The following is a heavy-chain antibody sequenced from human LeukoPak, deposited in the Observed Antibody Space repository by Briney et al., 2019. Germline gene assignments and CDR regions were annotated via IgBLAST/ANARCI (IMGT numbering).Heavy chain of an antibody. CDR2: IFSGGTT. D-gene: IGHD4-23*01. CDR3: ARRPDYGGTPTFDY. CDR1: GFTASSNY. J-gene: IGHJ4*02. V-gene: IGHV3-53*01. Sequence: GGSLRLSCAASGFTASSNYMSWVRQAPGKGLEWVSVIFSGGTTYYADSVKGRFAISRDNSKNTLYLQMNSLRAEDTAVYFCARRPDYGGTPTFDYWGQGTLVTVSS.